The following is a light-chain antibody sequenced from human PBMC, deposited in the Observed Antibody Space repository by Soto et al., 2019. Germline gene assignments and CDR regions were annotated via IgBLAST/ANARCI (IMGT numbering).Light chain of an antibody. CDR1: QSISSW. Sequence: DIQMTQSPSTLSSSVGDTFTITCRASQSISSWLAWYQQKPGKAPKLLIYDASSLESGVPSRFSGSGSGTEFTLTISSLQPDDFATYYCQQYNSYSGSFGQGTKVDI. CDR2: DAS. V-gene: IGKV1-5*01. J-gene: IGKJ1*01. CDR3: QQYNSYSGS.